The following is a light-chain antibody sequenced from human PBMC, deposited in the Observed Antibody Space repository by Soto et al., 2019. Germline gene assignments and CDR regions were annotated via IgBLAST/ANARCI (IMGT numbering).Light chain of an antibody. J-gene: IGKJ1*01. V-gene: IGKV3-20*01. CDR1: QSISSY. CDR2: GAS. CDR3: QQYGSSGT. Sequence: EKMMKQSPATLSVYTGQRVTLSCRASQSISSYLAWYQQRPGQPSRLLIYGASSRATGIPDRFSGSGSGTDFTLTISRLEPEDFAVYYCQQYGSSGTFGQGTNVDIK.